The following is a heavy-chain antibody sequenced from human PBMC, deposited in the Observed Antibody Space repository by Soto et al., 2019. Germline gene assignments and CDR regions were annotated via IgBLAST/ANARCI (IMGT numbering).Heavy chain of an antibody. V-gene: IGHV4-61*01. CDR2: SYYSGYYSGST. CDR3: AGDYKRENCGSVRCNSLDG. D-gene: IGHD2-21*01. J-gene: IGHJ6*02. Sequence: PSETLSLTCTVSGDSVTSDSYFWSWIRQPPGKGLEWIGNSYYSGYYSGSTNHNPSLKSRVTVSVDTSKNQFSLKLRSVTTADTAVYSCAGDYKRENCGSVRCNSLDGWGQGTTVTVSS. CDR1: GDSVTSDSYF.